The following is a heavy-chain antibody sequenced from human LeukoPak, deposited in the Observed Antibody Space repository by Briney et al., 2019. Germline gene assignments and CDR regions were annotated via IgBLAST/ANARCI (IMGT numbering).Heavy chain of an antibody. CDR3: AKDRLSMAGPTDY. Sequence: HPGGSLRLSCAASGFTFSSYGMHWVRQAPGKGLEWVAVISYDGSNKYYADSVKGRFTISRDNSKNTLYLQMNSLRAEDTAVYYCAKDRLSMAGPTDYWGQGTLVTVSS. D-gene: IGHD6-19*01. CDR1: GFTFSSYG. J-gene: IGHJ4*02. CDR2: ISYDGSNK. V-gene: IGHV3-30*18.